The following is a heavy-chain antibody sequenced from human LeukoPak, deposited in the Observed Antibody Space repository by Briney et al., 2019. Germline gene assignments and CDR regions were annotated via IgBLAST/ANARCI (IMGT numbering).Heavy chain of an antibody. J-gene: IGHJ3*01. CDR1: GFTFSSYS. CDR3: ARVLLGMSAFDL. D-gene: IGHD3-9*01. Sequence: PGGSLRLSCAASGFTFSSYSMNWVRQAPGKGLEWVSYISSSSSTIYYADSVKGRFTISRDNAKNSLFLQMNSLRADDTAVYSCARVLLGMSAFDLWGQGTMVSVSS. CDR2: ISSSSSTI. V-gene: IGHV3-48*04.